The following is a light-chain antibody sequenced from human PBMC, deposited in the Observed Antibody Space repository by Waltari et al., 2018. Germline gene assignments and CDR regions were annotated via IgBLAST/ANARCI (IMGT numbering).Light chain of an antibody. CDR3: QQYKNWPIT. CDR1: QSITSN. CDR2: GGS. J-gene: IGKJ5*01. Sequence: EIVMTQSPVTLSVSPGERATLSCRASQSITSNLAWYQKKPGQAPRLLIYGGSTRATGIPARFNGSGSGTEFTLSISSLQSEDFAVYYCQQYKNWPITFGQGTRLEIK. V-gene: IGKV3-15*01.